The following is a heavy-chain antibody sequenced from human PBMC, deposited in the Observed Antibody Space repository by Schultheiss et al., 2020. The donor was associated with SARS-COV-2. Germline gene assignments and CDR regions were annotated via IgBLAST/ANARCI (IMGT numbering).Heavy chain of an antibody. D-gene: IGHD3-3*01. V-gene: IGHV3-33*06. J-gene: IGHJ4*02. CDR3: AKISAGSGYLYSYFDY. Sequence: GGSLRLSCAASGFTFSSSWMHWVCQAPGKGLEWVAIIWYDGSNKYYADSVKGRFTISRDNSKNTLYLQMNSLRAEDTAVYYCAKISAGSGYLYSYFDYWGQGTLVTVSS. CDR1: GFTFSSSW. CDR2: IWYDGSNK.